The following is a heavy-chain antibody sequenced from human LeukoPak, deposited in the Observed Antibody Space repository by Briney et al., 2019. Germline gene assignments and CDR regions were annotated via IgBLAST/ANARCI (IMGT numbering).Heavy chain of an antibody. CDR1: GFTFSSYS. J-gene: IGHJ4*02. Sequence: GGSLRLSCAASGFTFSSYSMNWVRQAPGKGLEWVSYISSSSSTIYYADSVKGRFTISRDNAKNSLYLQMNSLRAEDTAVYYCARSYSGSYYAFDYWGQGTLVTVSS. V-gene: IGHV3-48*04. D-gene: IGHD1-26*01. CDR2: ISSSSSTI. CDR3: ARSYSGSYYAFDY.